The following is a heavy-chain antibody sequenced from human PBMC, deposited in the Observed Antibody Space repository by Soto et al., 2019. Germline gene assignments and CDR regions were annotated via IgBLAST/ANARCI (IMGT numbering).Heavy chain of an antibody. J-gene: IGHJ4*02. CDR2: ISYDGSNK. CDR3: ARALLTWDYVDTAMVTPFDY. D-gene: IGHD5-18*01. CDR1: GFTFSSYA. Sequence: GGSLRLSCAASGFTFSSYAMHWVRQAPGKGLEWVAVISYDGSNKYYADSVKGRFTISRDNSKNTLYLQMNSLRAEDTAVYYCARALLTWDYVDTAMVTPFDYWGQGTLVTVSS. V-gene: IGHV3-30-3*01.